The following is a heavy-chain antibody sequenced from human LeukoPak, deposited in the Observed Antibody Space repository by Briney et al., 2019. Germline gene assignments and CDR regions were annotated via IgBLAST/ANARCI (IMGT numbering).Heavy chain of an antibody. J-gene: IGHJ6*02. Sequence: GGSLRLSCAASGFTFSGYGMHWVRQAPGKGLEWVAVISYDGSNKYYADSVKGRFTISRDNSKNTLYLQMNSLRAEDTAVYYCAKDDSGYDPYYYYGMDVWGQGTTVTVSS. CDR1: GFTFSGYG. CDR3: AKDDSGYDPYYYYGMDV. V-gene: IGHV3-30*18. CDR2: ISYDGSNK. D-gene: IGHD5-12*01.